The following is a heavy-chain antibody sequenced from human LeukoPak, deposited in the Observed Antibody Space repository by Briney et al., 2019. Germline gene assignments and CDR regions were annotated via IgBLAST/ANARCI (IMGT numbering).Heavy chain of an antibody. CDR1: GFIFSTYS. CDR3: AKATYCSGGSCYIHGAFDI. Sequence: GGSLRLSCAASGFIFSTYSMNWVRQAPGKGLEWVSSISGSSNYIYYADSVKGRFTISRDNAKSSLYLQMNSLRAEDTAVYYCAKATYCSGGSCYIHGAFDIWGQGTMVTVSS. V-gene: IGHV3-21*01. CDR2: ISGSSNYI. J-gene: IGHJ3*02. D-gene: IGHD2-15*01.